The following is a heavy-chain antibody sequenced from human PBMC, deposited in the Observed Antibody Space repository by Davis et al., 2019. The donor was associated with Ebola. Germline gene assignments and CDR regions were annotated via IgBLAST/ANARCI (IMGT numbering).Heavy chain of an antibody. CDR2: ISYDGSNK. CDR3: AKPISYCSGGSCPIDY. Sequence: PGGSLRLSCAASGFTFSSYGMHWVRQAPGKGLEWVAVISYDGSNKYYADSVKGRFTISRDNSKNTLYLQMNSLRAEDTAVYYCAKPISYCSGGSCPIDYWGQGTLVTVSS. J-gene: IGHJ4*02. D-gene: IGHD2-15*01. CDR1: GFTFSSYG. V-gene: IGHV3-30*18.